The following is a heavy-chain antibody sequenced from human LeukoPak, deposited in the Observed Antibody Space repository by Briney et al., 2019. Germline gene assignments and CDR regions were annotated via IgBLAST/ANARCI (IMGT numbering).Heavy chain of an antibody. CDR2: IGTAGDT. CDR1: GFTFSAYD. Sequence: GGSLRLSRAASGFTFSAYDMHWVRHATGKGLEWVSAIGTAGDTYYAGSVKGRFTISRENAKNSLYLQMNSLTAGDTAVYYCAREHNWKSGYYYMDVWGNGTTVTVSS. V-gene: IGHV3-13*01. J-gene: IGHJ6*03. D-gene: IGHD1-1*01. CDR3: AREHNWKSGYYYMDV.